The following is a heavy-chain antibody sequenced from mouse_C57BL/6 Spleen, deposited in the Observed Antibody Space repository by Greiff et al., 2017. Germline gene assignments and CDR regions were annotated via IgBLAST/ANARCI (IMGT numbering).Heavy chain of an antibody. V-gene: IGHV1-85*01. CDR3: ARDHYYGRSYPYYFDY. CDR2: IYPRDGST. Sequence: QVQLKESGPELVKPGASVKLSCKASGYTFTSYDINWVKQRPGQGLEWIGWIYPRDGSTKYNEKFKGKATLTVDTSSSTAYMELHSLTSEDSAVYFCARDHYYGRSYPYYFDYWGQGTTLTVSS. J-gene: IGHJ2*01. D-gene: IGHD1-1*01. CDR1: GYTFTSYD.